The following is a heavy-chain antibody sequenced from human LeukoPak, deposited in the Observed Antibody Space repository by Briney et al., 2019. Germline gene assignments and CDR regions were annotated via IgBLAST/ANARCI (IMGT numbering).Heavy chain of an antibody. CDR3: ARDHCSSTSCYTAGAFDI. CDR1: GGSFSGYY. J-gene: IGHJ3*02. CDR2: IYYSGST. V-gene: IGHV4-59*01. Sequence: PSETLSLTCAVYGGSFSGYYWSWIRQPPGKGLEWIGYIYYSGSTNYNPSLKSRVTISVDTSKNQFSLKLSSVTAADTAVYYCARDHCSSTSCYTAGAFDIWGQGTMVTVSS. D-gene: IGHD2-2*02.